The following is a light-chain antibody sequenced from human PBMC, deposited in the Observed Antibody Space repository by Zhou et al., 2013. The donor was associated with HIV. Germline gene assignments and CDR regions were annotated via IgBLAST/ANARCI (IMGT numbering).Light chain of an antibody. V-gene: IGKV1-5*03. J-gene: IGKJ4*01. Sequence: DIQMTQSPSTLSASIGDRVTITCRASQSISSWLAWYQQKPGKVPTLLVHRASSLEIGVPSRISGSGSGTDFTLTINSLQTEDLATYYCQQYSVYPRTFGGGTRVELK. CDR3: QQYSVYPRT. CDR1: QSISSW. CDR2: RAS.